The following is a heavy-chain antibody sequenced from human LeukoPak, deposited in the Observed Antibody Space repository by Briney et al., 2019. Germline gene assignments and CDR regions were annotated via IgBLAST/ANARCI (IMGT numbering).Heavy chain of an antibody. CDR3: ARDKSQQWLTSLILDY. J-gene: IGHJ4*02. CDR2: INPNSGGT. CDR1: GYTLTGYY. V-gene: IGHV1-2*02. Sequence: ASVKVSCKASGYTLTGYYMHWVRQAPGQGLEWMGWINPNSGGTNYAQKFQGRVTMTRDTSISTAYMELSRLRSDDTAVYYCARDKSQQWLTSLILDYWGQGTLVTVSS. D-gene: IGHD6-19*01.